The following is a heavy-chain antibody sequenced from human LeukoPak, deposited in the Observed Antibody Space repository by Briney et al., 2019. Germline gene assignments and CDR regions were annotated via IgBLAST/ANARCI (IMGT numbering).Heavy chain of an antibody. Sequence: GGSLRLSCAASGFTFDDYGMSWVRQAPGKGLEWVSGINWNGGSTGYADSVKGRFTISRDNSKNTLYLQMNTLRAEDTAVYYCAKDVSWNWFDPWGQGTLVTVSS. V-gene: IGHV3-20*04. J-gene: IGHJ5*02. CDR1: GFTFDDYG. D-gene: IGHD2-15*01. CDR2: INWNGGST. CDR3: AKDVSWNWFDP.